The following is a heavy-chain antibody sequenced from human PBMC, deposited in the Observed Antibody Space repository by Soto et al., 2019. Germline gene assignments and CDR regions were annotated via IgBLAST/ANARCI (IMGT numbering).Heavy chain of an antibody. CDR3: ARESISDSSGFYSFGPYHYGMDV. J-gene: IGHJ6*02. CDR1: GGSISSYY. D-gene: IGHD3-22*01. Sequence: SETLSLTCTVSGGSISSYYWSWIRQPPGNGQEDIEYIYDSASTNYSPSLKSRVTISVDTSENQFCLKLISVTAADTAIYYCARESISDSSGFYSFGPYHYGMDVWGQGTAVTVSS. V-gene: IGHV4-59*01. CDR2: IYDSAST.